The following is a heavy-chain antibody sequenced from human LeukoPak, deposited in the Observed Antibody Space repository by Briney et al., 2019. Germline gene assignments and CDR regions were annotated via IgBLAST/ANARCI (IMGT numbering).Heavy chain of an antibody. Sequence: GGSLRLSCAASGFTFSSYGMHWVRQAPGKGLEWVAVISYDGSNKYYADSVKGRFTISRDNSKNTLYLQMNSLRAEDTAVYYCARYSSSWGLAYYYYMDVWGKGTTVTVSS. CDR2: ISYDGSNK. CDR1: GFTFSSYG. CDR3: ARYSSSWGLAYYYYMDV. D-gene: IGHD6-13*01. V-gene: IGHV3-30*03. J-gene: IGHJ6*03.